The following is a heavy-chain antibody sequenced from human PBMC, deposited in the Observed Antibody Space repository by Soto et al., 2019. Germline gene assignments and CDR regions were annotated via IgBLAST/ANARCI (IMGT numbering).Heavy chain of an antibody. D-gene: IGHD3-3*01. CDR2: IYYSGST. CDR3: ARGEVYYDFWSGYYRTTSPYYFDY. CDR1: GGSISSYY. J-gene: IGHJ4*02. V-gene: IGHV4-59*01. Sequence: SETLSLTCTVSGGSISSYYWSWIRQPPGKGLEWIGYIYYSGSTNYNPSLKSRVTISVDTSKNQFSLKLSSVTAADTAVYYCARGEVYYDFWSGYYRTTSPYYFDYWGQGTLVTVSS.